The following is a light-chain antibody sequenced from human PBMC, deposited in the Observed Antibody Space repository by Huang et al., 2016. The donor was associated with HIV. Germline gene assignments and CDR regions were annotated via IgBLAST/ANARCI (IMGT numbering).Light chain of an antibody. CDR2: AAS. CDR1: QGISSY. CDR3: QQLNSLYT. V-gene: IGKV1-9*01. J-gene: IGKJ2*01. Sequence: IQLTQSPSSLSASVGDRVTIPCRASQGISSYLAWYQQKPGKAPKLLIYAASTLQSGVPSRFSGSGSGTDFTLTISSLQPEDFATYYCQQLNSLYTFGQGTKLEIK.